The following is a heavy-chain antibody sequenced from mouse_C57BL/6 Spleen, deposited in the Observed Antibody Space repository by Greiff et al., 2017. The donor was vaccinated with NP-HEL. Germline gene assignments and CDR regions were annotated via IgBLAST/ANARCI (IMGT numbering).Heavy chain of an antibody. CDR2: INPNYGTT. D-gene: IGHD2-1*01. CDR1: GYSFTDYN. CDR3: ARRSGNPHYYAMDY. Sequence: EVKLQESGPELVKPGASVKISCKASGYSFTDYNMNWVKQSNGKSLEWIGVINPNYGTTSYNQKFKGKATLTVDQSSSTAYMQLNSLTSEDSAVYYCARRSGNPHYYAMDYWGQGTSVTVSS. J-gene: IGHJ4*01. V-gene: IGHV1-39*01.